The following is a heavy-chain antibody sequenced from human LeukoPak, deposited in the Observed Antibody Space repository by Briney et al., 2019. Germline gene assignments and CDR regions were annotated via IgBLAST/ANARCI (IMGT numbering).Heavy chain of an antibody. CDR2: ITGNATRT. CDR3: TNLDYYDSSGYSPPGDY. Sequence: GGSLRLSCAASGFTFHNYAMSWVRQVPGKGLEWVSAITGNATRTFYADSVKGRFTISRYNSKNTVYLQMNRLRAEDTALYYCTNLDYYDSSGYSPPGDYWGQGTLVTVSS. D-gene: IGHD3-22*01. CDR1: GFTFHNYA. V-gene: IGHV3-23*01. J-gene: IGHJ4*02.